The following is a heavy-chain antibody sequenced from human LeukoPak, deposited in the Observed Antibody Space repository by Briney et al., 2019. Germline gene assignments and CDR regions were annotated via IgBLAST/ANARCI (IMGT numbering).Heavy chain of an antibody. CDR1: GYSFTSYW. CDR3: AGALTYYYDSSGSISAFDI. J-gene: IGHJ3*02. D-gene: IGHD3-22*01. Sequence: GESLKISCKGSGYSFTSYWIGWVRQMPGKGLEWMGIIYPGDSDTRYSPSFQGQVTISADKSISTAYLQWSSLKASDTAMYYCAGALTYYYDSSGSISAFDIWGQGTMVTVSS. CDR2: IYPGDSDT. V-gene: IGHV5-51*01.